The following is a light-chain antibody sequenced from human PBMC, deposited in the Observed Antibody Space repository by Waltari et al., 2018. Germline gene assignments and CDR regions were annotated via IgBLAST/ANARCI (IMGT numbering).Light chain of an antibody. V-gene: IGKV1-5*03. CDR2: KTS. J-gene: IGKJ1*01. CDR1: QSVNGW. Sequence: DIQMTQSPSTLSASVGDRVTISCRASQSVNGWLAWYQQIPGKVPKVLIYKTSRLQSGVPSRFSGSGSGTEFTLTISCLQPDDFATYYCQQYYTFPKTFGQGTKV. CDR3: QQYYTFPKT.